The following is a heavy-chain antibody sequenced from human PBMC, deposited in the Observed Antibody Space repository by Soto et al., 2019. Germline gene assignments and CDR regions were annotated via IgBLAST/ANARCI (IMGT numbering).Heavy chain of an antibody. CDR3: ARRGYYDSSGYRPFDY. J-gene: IGHJ4*02. Sequence: PGESLKISCKGSGYSFTSYWISWVRQMPGKGLERMGRIDPSDSYTNYSPSFQGHVTISADKSISTAYLQWSSLKASDTAMYYCARRGYYDSSGYRPFDYWGQGTLVTVSS. CDR2: IDPSDSYT. D-gene: IGHD3-22*01. V-gene: IGHV5-10-1*01. CDR1: GYSFTSYW.